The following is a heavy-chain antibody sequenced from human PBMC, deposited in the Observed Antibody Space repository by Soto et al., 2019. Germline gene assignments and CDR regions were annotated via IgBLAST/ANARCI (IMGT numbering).Heavy chain of an antibody. V-gene: IGHV4-59*01. Sequence: KPSETLSLTCTVPGGSITSSYWSWIRRPPGKGLEWIAYIYDTGISGYTPSTSYNPSLKSRVTMSVDTSKSQFSLKLTSVTAADTAVYYCARGEDAFFYCGLDVWGQGITVTVS. J-gene: IGHJ6*02. CDR3: ARGEDAFFYCGLDV. CDR2: IYDTGISGYTPST. CDR1: GGSITSSY.